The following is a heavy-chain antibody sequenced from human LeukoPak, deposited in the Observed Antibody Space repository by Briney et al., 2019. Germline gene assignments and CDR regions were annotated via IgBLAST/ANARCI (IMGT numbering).Heavy chain of an antibody. D-gene: IGHD4-11*01. V-gene: IGHV3-33*01. Sequence: PGGSLRLSCAASGFTFSSYGMHWVRQAPGKGLEWVAVIWYDGSNKYCADSVKGRFTISRDNSKNTLYLQMNSLRAEDTAVYYCARDRSFRGTVTTTYNWFDPWGQGTLVTVSS. CDR1: GFTFSSYG. CDR3: ARDRSFRGTVTTTYNWFDP. CDR2: IWYDGSNK. J-gene: IGHJ5*02.